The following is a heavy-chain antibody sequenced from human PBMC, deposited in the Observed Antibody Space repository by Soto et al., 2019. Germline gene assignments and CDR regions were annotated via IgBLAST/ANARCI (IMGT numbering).Heavy chain of an antibody. J-gene: IGHJ3*01. D-gene: IGHD3-16*01. CDR2: ISYDGSNK. CDR1: GFTFSSYA. V-gene: IGHV3-30-3*01. Sequence: QVQLVESGGGVVQPGRSLRLSCAASGFTFSSYAMHWVRQAPGKGLEWVAVISYDGSNKYYADSVKGRFTISRDNSKNTLYLQMNSLRAEDTAVYYCARAGLVGLRLGELRWGQGTMVTVSS. CDR3: ARAGLVGLRLGELR.